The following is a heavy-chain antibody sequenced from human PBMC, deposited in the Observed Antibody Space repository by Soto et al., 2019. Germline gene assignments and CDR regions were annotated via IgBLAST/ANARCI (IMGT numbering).Heavy chain of an antibody. V-gene: IGHV3-33*01. Sequence: GGSLRLSCAASGCTFSSCGMHWFRQAPGKGLEWVAVIWHDGKNKYYADSAKGRFTISRDNSKNTLYLQMNSLRAEDTAVYYCARDPGQDEAMDYWGQGTLVTVSS. J-gene: IGHJ4*02. CDR1: GCTFSSCG. CDR3: ARDPGQDEAMDY. CDR2: IWHDGKNK.